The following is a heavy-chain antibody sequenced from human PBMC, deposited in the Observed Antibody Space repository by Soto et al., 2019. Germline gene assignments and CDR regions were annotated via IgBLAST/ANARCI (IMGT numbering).Heavy chain of an antibody. CDR3: AKDVSSRRWFDP. CDR2: MQHTGNT. Sequence: QVQLQESGPGLVKPSETLSLTCAVSGASIRSYHWSWIRQPAGKGLEWIGRMQHTGNTNYNPSLKSRFTMSVDTSKNQISLKMTSVTAADTAVYFCAKDVSSRRWFDPWGQGILVIVSS. V-gene: IGHV4-4*07. J-gene: IGHJ5*02. CDR1: GASIRSYH. D-gene: IGHD3-16*01.